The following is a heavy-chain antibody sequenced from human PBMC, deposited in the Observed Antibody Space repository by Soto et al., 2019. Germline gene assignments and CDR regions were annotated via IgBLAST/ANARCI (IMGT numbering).Heavy chain of an antibody. CDR3: ARDRDNSNWPNFDF. J-gene: IGHJ4*02. CDR2: VIPIFDIT. V-gene: IGHV1-69*02. Sequence: QVQLVQSGSEVKKPGSSVKVSCKASGDTFSIYTISWVRQAPGQGREWMGRVIPIFDITSYTQRFQGRVTITADKSTTTVDMELSSLRSEDTAVYYCARDRDNSNWPNFDFWGQGTLVTVSS. D-gene: IGHD6-13*01. CDR1: GDTFSIYT.